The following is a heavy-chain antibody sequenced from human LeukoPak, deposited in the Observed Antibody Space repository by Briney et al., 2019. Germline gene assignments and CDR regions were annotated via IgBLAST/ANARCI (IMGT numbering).Heavy chain of an antibody. V-gene: IGHV3-23*01. CDR1: GFTFRSYA. CDR3: AKVGARGCSSSTCFIY. D-gene: IGHD2-2*01. Sequence: GGSLRLSCAASGFTFRSYAMSWVRQAPGKGLEWVSAISGSGDTTYYADSVKGRFTISRDNSKSTLYLQMNSLRPEDTAVYYCAKVGARGCSSSTCFIYWGQGTLVTVSS. J-gene: IGHJ4*02. CDR2: ISGSGDTT.